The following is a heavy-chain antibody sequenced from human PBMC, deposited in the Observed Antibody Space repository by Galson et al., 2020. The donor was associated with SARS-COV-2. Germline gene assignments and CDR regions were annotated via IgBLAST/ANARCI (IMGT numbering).Heavy chain of an antibody. D-gene: IGHD3-9*01. CDR1: GGSISSGSYY. V-gene: IGHV4-61*02. CDR2: IYTSGST. J-gene: IGHJ6*03. Sequence: SETLSLTCTVSGGSISSGSYYWSWIRQPAGKGLEWIGSIYTSGSTNYNPSLKSRVTISVDTSKNQFSLKLSSVTAADTAVYYCARGRLAPDYDIVTGYEIYYYYYMDVWGKGTTVTISS. CDR3: ARGRLAPDYDIVTGYEIYYYYYMDV.